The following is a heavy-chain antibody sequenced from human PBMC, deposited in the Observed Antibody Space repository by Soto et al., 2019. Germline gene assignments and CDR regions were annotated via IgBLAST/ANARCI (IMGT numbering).Heavy chain of an antibody. Sequence: QVQLVQSGAEVKKPGASVKVSCKASGYTFTSYAMHWVRQAPGHRLEWMGWINAGNGNTKYSQKFQGRVTITRDTSASTAYMELSSLRSEDTAVYYCARDEVVAATYDYWGQGTLVTVSS. CDR3: ARDEVVAATYDY. CDR1: GYTFTSYA. J-gene: IGHJ4*02. V-gene: IGHV1-3*01. CDR2: INAGNGNT. D-gene: IGHD2-15*01.